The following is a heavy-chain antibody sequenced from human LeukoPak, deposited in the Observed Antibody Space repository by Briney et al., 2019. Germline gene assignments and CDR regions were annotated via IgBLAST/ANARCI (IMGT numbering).Heavy chain of an antibody. J-gene: IGHJ5*02. CDR1: GGSFSGYY. V-gene: IGHV4-59*10. D-gene: IGHD6-19*01. CDR2: IYTSGST. CDR3: ARGSSGWYYWFDP. Sequence: PSETLSLTCAVYGGSFSGYYWSWIRQPAGKGLEWIGRIYTSGSTNYNPSLKSRVTMSVDTSKNQFSLKLSSVTAADTAVYYCARGSSGWYYWFDPWGQGTLVTVSS.